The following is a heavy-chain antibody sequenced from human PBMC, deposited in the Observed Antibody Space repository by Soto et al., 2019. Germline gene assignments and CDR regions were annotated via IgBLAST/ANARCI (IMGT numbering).Heavy chain of an antibody. D-gene: IGHD3-22*01. V-gene: IGHV3-7*03. CDR3: AKDDSSDLDLFEY. Sequence: GGSLRLSCAASGFPLGRYWMAWVRQAPGKGLEWVANIDQDGSEKYYVDSVNGRFTISRDNAKNSLYLQMNSLRAEDTAVYYCAKDDSSDLDLFEYWGQGTLVTVSS. CDR1: GFPLGRYW. CDR2: IDQDGSEK. J-gene: IGHJ4*02.